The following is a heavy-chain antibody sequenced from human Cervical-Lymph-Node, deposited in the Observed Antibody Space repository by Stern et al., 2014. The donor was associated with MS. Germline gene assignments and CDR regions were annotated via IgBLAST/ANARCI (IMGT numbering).Heavy chain of an antibody. Sequence: EVQLVESGAEVKKPGASLRISCKGSGYSFTSYWITWVRQMPGKGLEWMGRIDPSDSYTDYSPSFQGHVTISADKSISTAYLQWSSLKASDTSMYYCAKTDRSGSYYGRFDYWGQGTLVTVSS. CDR3: AKTDRSGSYYGRFDY. D-gene: IGHD1-26*01. V-gene: IGHV5-10-1*03. CDR2: IDPSDSYT. J-gene: IGHJ4*02. CDR1: GYSFTSYW.